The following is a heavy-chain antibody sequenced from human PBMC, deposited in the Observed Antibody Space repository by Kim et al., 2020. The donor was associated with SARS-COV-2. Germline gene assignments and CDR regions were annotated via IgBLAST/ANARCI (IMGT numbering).Heavy chain of an antibody. V-gene: IGHV3-48*03. CDR2: TT. D-gene: IGHD6-6*01. Sequence: TTYYADSVKGRFTISRDNAKNSLFLQMNSLRAEDTAVYYCAPSSSSGAPYWGQGTLVTVSS. CDR3: APSSSSGAPY. J-gene: IGHJ4*02.